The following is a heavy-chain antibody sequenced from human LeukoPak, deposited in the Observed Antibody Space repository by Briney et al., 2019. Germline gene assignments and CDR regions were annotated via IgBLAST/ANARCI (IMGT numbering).Heavy chain of an antibody. V-gene: IGHV4-34*01. CDR1: GGSFSGYC. CDR2: INHSGST. Sequence: PSETLSLTCAVYGGSFSGYCWSWIRQPPGKGLEWIGEINHSGSTNYNPSLKSRVTISVDTSKNQFSLKLSSVTAADTAVYYCARGRLRGWFDPWGQGTLVTVSS. D-gene: IGHD4-17*01. J-gene: IGHJ5*02. CDR3: ARGRLRGWFDP.